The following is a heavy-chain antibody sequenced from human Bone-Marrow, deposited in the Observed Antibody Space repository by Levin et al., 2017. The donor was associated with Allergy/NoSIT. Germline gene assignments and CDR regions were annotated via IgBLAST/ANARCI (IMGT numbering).Heavy chain of an antibody. CDR2: IYYSGST. D-gene: IGHD1-26*01. CDR3: ARRSGSADWYFDL. Sequence: SQTLSLTCTVSGGSISSYYWSWIRQPPGKGLEWIGYIYYSGSTNYNPSLKSRVTISVDTSKNQFSLKLSSVTAADTAVYYCARRSGSADWYFDLWGRGTLVTVSS. V-gene: IGHV4-59*08. J-gene: IGHJ2*01. CDR1: GGSISSYY.